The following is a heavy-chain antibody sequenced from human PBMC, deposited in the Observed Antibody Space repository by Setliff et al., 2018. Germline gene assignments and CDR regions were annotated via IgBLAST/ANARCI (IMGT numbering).Heavy chain of an antibody. J-gene: IGHJ4*02. Sequence: SETLSLTCTVSGGSISSSSYYWGWIRQPPGKGLEWIGSIYYSGSTYYNPSLKSRVTISVGTSKNQFSLKLSSVTAADTAVYYCARRATYYNFWSGYYDYWGQGTLVTSPQ. CDR1: GGSISSSSYY. CDR2: IYYSGST. V-gene: IGHV4-39*07. D-gene: IGHD3-3*01. CDR3: ARRATYYNFWSGYYDY.